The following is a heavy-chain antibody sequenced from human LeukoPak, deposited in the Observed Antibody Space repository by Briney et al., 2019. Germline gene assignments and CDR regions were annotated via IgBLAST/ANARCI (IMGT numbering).Heavy chain of an antibody. CDR1: GYTFTGYY. CDR3: ARVLPYDYGDESSDWDY. J-gene: IGHJ4*02. V-gene: IGHV1-2*02. Sequence: ASVKVSCKASGYTFTGYYMHWVRQAPGQGLEWMGWINPNSGGTNYAQKFQGRVTMTRDTSISTAYMELSRLRSDDTAVYYCARVLPYDYGDESSDWDYWGQGTLVTVSS. CDR2: INPNSGGT. D-gene: IGHD4-17*01.